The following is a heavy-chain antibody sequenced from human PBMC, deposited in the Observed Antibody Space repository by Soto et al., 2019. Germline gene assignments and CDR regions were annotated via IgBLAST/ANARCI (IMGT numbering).Heavy chain of an antibody. CDR2: IYYSGST. CDR1: CGSISSYY. V-gene: IGHV4-59*01. J-gene: IGHJ6*02. D-gene: IGHD6-13*01. CDR3: ATSIAAAGPYYYYGMDV. Sequence: SETLSLTCTVSCGSISSYYWSWIRQPPGKGLEWIGYIYYSGSTNYNPSLKSRVTISVDTSKNQFSLKLSSVTAADTAVYYCATSIAAAGPYYYYGMDVWGQGTTVTVSS.